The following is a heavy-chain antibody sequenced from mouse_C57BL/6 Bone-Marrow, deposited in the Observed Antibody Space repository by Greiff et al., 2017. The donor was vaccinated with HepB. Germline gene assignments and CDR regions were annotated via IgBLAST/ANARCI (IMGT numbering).Heavy chain of an antibody. Sequence: EVQLVESGPGLVKPSQSLSLTCSVTGYSITSGYYWNWIRQFPGNKLEWMGYISYDGSNHYNPSLKNRISITRDTSKNQVFLKLNSVTTEDTATYYCARGIDYDYDYFDYWGQGTTLTVSS. CDR1: GYSITSGYY. CDR2: ISYDGSN. D-gene: IGHD2-4*01. CDR3: ARGIDYDYDYFDY. J-gene: IGHJ2*01. V-gene: IGHV3-6*01.